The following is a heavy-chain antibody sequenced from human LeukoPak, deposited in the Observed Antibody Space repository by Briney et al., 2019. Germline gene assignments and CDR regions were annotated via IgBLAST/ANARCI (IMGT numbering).Heavy chain of an antibody. Sequence: GGSLRLSCAASGFIFSSYGMSWVRQAPGKGLEWVSAISGSGGSTYYADSVKGRFTISRDNSKNTLYLQMNSLRAEDTAVYYCAKAGAYSSGWYVVDYWGQGTLVTVSS. D-gene: IGHD6-19*01. V-gene: IGHV3-23*01. J-gene: IGHJ4*02. CDR2: ISGSGGST. CDR1: GFIFSSYG. CDR3: AKAGAYSSGWYVVDY.